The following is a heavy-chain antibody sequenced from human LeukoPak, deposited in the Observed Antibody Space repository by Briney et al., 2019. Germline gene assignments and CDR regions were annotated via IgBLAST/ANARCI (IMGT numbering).Heavy chain of an antibody. J-gene: IGHJ4*02. CDR2: IYNGGTT. CDR1: GGSISSYY. CDR3: AKVVRAWYVIDS. Sequence: SETLSLTCTVSGGSISSYYWTWIRQPPGKGLEWIGYIYNGGTTNYNPSLKNRATISIDTSKNQFSLNLRSVTPADTAVYYCAKVVRAWYVIDSWGQGTLVTVSS. V-gene: IGHV4-59*01. D-gene: IGHD6-19*01.